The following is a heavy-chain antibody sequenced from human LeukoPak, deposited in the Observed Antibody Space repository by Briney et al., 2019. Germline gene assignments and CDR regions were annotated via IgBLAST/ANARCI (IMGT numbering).Heavy chain of an antibody. V-gene: IGHV3-48*03. CDR1: GFTFSSYE. CDR2: ISSSGSTI. CDR3: ASDPGYSSGWYEIRFDP. J-gene: IGHJ5*02. Sequence: PGGSLRLSCAASGFTFSSYEMNWVRQAPGKGLEWVSYISSSGSTIYYADSVKGRFTISRDNAKNSLYLQMNSLRAEDTAVYYCASDPGYSSGWYEIRFDPWGQGTLVTVSS. D-gene: IGHD6-19*01.